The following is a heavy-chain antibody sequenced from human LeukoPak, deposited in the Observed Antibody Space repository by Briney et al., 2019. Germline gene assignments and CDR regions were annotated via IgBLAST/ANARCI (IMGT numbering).Heavy chain of an antibody. CDR3: ARPGYGSGSLDS. CDR1: VESFSGHY. D-gene: IGHD3-10*01. CDR2: IDHSGIT. V-gene: IGHV4-34*01. Sequence: SETLSLTCAVYVESFSGHYWTWIRQPPGRGLEWSGEIDHSGITTSNPSLNNRVTISVETSKNHSSLKLSSVTAADTAVYYCARPGYGSGSLDSWGQGTLVTVSS. J-gene: IGHJ4*02.